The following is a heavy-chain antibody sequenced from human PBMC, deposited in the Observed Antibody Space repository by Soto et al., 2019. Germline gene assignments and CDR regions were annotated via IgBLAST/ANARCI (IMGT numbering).Heavy chain of an antibody. D-gene: IGHD2-2*01. J-gene: IGHJ6*02. CDR1: GGSISSYY. Sequence: PSETLSLTCTVSGGSISSYYWSWIRQSPGKGLEWIGYIHYSGSTKSNPSLESRVTISVDTSRNQVSLKLSSVTAADSAVYFCTRARYQLLHPYYYGMDVWGQGTTVTVSS. CDR3: TRARYQLLHPYYYGMDV. V-gene: IGHV4-59*01. CDR2: IHYSGST.